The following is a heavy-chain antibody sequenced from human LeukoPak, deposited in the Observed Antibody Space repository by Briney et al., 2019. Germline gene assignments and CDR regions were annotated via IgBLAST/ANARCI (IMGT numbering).Heavy chain of an antibody. CDR3: ASGHRGAGMTKTTPFDY. CDR1: GGSISSSNW. V-gene: IGHV4-4*02. Sequence: SETLSLTCAVSGGSISSSNWWSWVRQPPGKGLEWIGEIYHSGSTNYNPSLKSRVTLSADTSKNQFSLKLTSVTAADTAVYYCASGHRGAGMTKTTPFDYWGQGTLVTVSS. D-gene: IGHD1-14*01. CDR2: IYHSGST. J-gene: IGHJ4*02.